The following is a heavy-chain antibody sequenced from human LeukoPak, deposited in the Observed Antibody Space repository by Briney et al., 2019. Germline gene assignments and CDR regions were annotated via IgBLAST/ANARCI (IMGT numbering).Heavy chain of an antibody. J-gene: IGHJ6*02. Sequence: SETLSLTCTVSGSSISSYYWSCIRQPPGKGLEWIGYIYYSGSTNYNPSLKSPVTISVDTSKNQFSLKLSSVTAADTAVYYCARRSGYYYGVDVWGQGTTVTVSS. CDR2: IYYSGST. CDR3: ARRSGYYYGVDV. V-gene: IGHV4-59*08. CDR1: GSSISSYY.